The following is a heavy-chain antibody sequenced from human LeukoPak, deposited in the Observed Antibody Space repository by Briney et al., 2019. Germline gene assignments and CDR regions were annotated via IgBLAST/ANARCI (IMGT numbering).Heavy chain of an antibody. J-gene: IGHJ5*02. CDR3: ARGGYSGYDWVGWFDP. V-gene: IGHV4-59*01. Sequence: SETLSLTCTVSGGSISSYYWSWIRQSPGKGLEWIGYIYYSGSTNYNPSLKSRVTISVDTSKNQFSLKLSSVTAADTAVYYCARGGYSGYDWVGWFDPWGQGTLVTVSS. D-gene: IGHD5-12*01. CDR1: GGSISSYY. CDR2: IYYSGST.